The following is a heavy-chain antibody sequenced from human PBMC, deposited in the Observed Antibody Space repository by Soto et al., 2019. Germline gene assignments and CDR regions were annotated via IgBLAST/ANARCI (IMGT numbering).Heavy chain of an antibody. D-gene: IGHD6-13*01. CDR1: GFSFTSYW. J-gene: IGHJ4*02. CDR3: ARHGSSWSSEPSGLDY. Sequence: GESLKISCKGSGFSFTSYWTSWVRQMPGKGLEWMGRIDPSDSYTNYSPSFQGHVTISADKSISTAYLQWSSLKVSDTAMYYCARHGSSWSSEPSGLDYWGQGTLVTVSS. CDR2: IDPSDSYT. V-gene: IGHV5-10-1*01.